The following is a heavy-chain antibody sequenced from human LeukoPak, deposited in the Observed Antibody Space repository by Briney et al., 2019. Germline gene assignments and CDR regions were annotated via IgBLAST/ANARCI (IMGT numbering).Heavy chain of an antibody. D-gene: IGHD6-13*01. Sequence: ASVKVSCKASGYTFTSYDINWVRQATGQGLEWMGWMNPNSGNTGYAQKFQGRVIMTRNTSISTAYMELSSLRSEDTAVYYCARGVASSSWYNYYYYYMDVWGKGTTVTVSS. CDR3: ARGVASSSWYNYYYYYMDV. CDR1: GYTFTSYD. V-gene: IGHV1-8*01. J-gene: IGHJ6*03. CDR2: MNPNSGNT.